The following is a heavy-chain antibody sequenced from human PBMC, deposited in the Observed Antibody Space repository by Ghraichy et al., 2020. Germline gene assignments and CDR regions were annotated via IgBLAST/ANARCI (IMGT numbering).Heavy chain of an antibody. D-gene: IGHD5-18*01. Sequence: SETLSLTCTVSGGSISSYYLSWIRQPPGKGLEWIGYIYYSGSTNYNPSLKSRVTISVDTSKNQFSLKLSSVTAADTAVYYCARRQVDTAMGQGAYAFDIWGQGTMVTVSS. V-gene: IGHV4-59*08. J-gene: IGHJ3*02. CDR1: GGSISSYY. CDR2: IYYSGST. CDR3: ARRQVDTAMGQGAYAFDI.